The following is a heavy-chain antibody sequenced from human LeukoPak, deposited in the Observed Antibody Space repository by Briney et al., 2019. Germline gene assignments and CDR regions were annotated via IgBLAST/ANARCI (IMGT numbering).Heavy chain of an antibody. D-gene: IGHD6-13*01. CDR3: ARAPYIAAAGPYFDY. V-gene: IGHV3-23*01. J-gene: IGHJ4*02. CDR1: GFTFNKFA. CDR2: IIENGGET. Sequence: GGSLRLSCAASGFTFNKFAMSWVRQAPGKGLEWVSGIIENGGETYYADSVKGRFTISRDNSKNTLYLQMNSLRAEDTAVYYCARAPYIAAAGPYFDYWGQGTLVTVSS.